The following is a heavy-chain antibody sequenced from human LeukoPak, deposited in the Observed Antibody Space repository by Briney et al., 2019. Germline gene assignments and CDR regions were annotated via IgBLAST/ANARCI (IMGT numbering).Heavy chain of an antibody. D-gene: IGHD3-9*01. V-gene: IGHV3-48*03. J-gene: IGHJ6*02. CDR1: GFTFSSYE. CDR2: ISSSGSTI. Sequence: PGGSLRLSCAASGFTFSSYEMNWVRQAPGKGLEWVSYISSSGSTIYYADSVKGRFTISRDNAKNSLYLQMNSLRAEDTAVYYCARDRNDILTGYYSYYYYGTDVWGQGTTVTVSS. CDR3: ARDRNDILTGYYSYYYYGTDV.